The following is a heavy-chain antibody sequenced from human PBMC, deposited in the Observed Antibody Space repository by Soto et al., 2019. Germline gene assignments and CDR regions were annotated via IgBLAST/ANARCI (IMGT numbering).Heavy chain of an antibody. V-gene: IGHV3-30*18. CDR2: VSHDGRNP. D-gene: IGHD6-19*01. Sequence: VQLVESGGGVVQPGRSLRLSCAASGFTFSDYAMHWGRQAPGQGLEWVAVVSHDGRNPHYAYAVKGGCTISGDSSKNPVSLEMNSLRAEDTAFYFWAKGGRQWLVTSDFNYWGQGALVTVSS. CDR1: GFTFSDYA. CDR3: AKGGRQWLVTSDFNY. J-gene: IGHJ4*02.